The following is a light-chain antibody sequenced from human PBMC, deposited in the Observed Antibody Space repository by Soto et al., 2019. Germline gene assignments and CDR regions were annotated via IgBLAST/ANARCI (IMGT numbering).Light chain of an antibody. CDR1: QSVSNL. CDR2: EVS. Sequence: DIQMTQSPSSLSASLGDRVTITCRASQSVSNLLAWYQQKPGKAPKLLISEVSTLQPGVPSRFRGSASGTQFTLTITSLQPDDVATYYCQQYDSYPSFGQGTKLRIK. V-gene: IGKV1-5*03. J-gene: IGKJ2*01. CDR3: QQYDSYPS.